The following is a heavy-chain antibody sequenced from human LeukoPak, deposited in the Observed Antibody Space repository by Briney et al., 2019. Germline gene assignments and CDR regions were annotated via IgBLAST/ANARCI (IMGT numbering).Heavy chain of an antibody. Sequence: SQTLSLTCTVSGDSITSDHYWTWIRQPPGKGLEWISYIYHSGNTYYNPSLRSRVTMSVATSKNQFSLGLKSVTAADTAVYYCMGYYGSGSYYTSDYWGQGTLVTVSS. CDR3: MGYYGSGSYYTSDY. J-gene: IGHJ4*02. D-gene: IGHD3-10*01. CDR2: IYHSGNT. CDR1: GDSITSDHY. V-gene: IGHV4-30-4*08.